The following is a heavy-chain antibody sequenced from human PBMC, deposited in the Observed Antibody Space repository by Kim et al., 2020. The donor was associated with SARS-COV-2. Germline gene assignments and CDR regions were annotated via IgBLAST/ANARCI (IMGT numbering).Heavy chain of an antibody. CDR1: GGTFSSYA. J-gene: IGHJ5*02. CDR2: IIPIFGTA. V-gene: IGHV1-69*13. Sequence: SVKVSCKASGGTFSSYAISWVRQAPGQGLEWMGGIIPIFGTANYAQKFQGRVTITADESTSTAYMELSSLRSEDTAVYYCARDYGAARGGGWFDPWGQGTLVTVSS. D-gene: IGHD6-6*01. CDR3: ARDYGAARGGGWFDP.